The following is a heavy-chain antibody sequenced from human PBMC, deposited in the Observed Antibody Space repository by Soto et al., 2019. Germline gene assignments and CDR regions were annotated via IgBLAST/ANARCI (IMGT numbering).Heavy chain of an antibody. CDR2: ISYDGSNK. J-gene: IGHJ4*02. CDR3: AKEEGVHYDSSGHDY. Sequence: QVQLVESGGGVVQPGRSLRLSCAASGFTFSSYGMHWVRQAPGKGLEWVAVISYDGSNKYYADSVKGRFTISRDNSKNTLYLQMNSLRAEDTAVYYCAKEEGVHYDSSGHDYWGQGTLVTVSS. D-gene: IGHD3-22*01. V-gene: IGHV3-30*18. CDR1: GFTFSSYG.